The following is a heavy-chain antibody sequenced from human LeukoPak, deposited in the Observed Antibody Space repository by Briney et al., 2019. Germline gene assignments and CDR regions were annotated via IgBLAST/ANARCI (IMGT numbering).Heavy chain of an antibody. Sequence: PGGSLRLSCAASGVTFSSYGFTFSSYGMSWVRQAPGKGLEWVSSVSGTGGSTSYADSVKGRFTISRDNSKNTLYLQMNNLRAEDTAVYYCAKFYGSGNEIFDYWGQGTLVTVSS. CDR3: AKFYGSGNEIFDY. D-gene: IGHD3-10*01. V-gene: IGHV3-23*01. CDR2: VSGTGGST. J-gene: IGHJ4*02. CDR1: GVTFSSYGFTFSSYG.